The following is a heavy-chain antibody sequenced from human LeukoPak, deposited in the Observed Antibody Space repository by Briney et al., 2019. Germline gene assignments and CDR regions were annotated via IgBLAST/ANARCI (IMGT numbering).Heavy chain of an antibody. J-gene: IGHJ5*02. Sequence: WASVKVSCKASGYTFTSYAMHWVRQAPGQGLEWMGWISAYNGNTNYAQKLQGRVTMTTDTSTSTAYMELRSLRSDDTAVYYCARGGATLPFDPWGQGTLVTVSS. CDR3: ARGGATLPFDP. CDR2: ISAYNGNT. V-gene: IGHV1-18*01. CDR1: GYTFTSYA. D-gene: IGHD5-12*01.